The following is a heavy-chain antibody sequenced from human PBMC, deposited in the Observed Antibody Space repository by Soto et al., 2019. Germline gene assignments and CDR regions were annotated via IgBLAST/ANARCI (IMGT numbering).Heavy chain of an antibody. D-gene: IGHD7-27*01. J-gene: IGHJ4*02. CDR1: GFSLTTRGVG. CDR2: IYWDDDK. CDR3: AHRGYMYGNWDHGYFDY. Sequence: QITLKESGPTRVKPTQTLALTCTFSGFSLTTRGVGVGWIRKAPGKALEWLAVIYWDDDKRYNPSLKNRLTITKDTSKNQVVLLMADMDPVDTATYFCAHRGYMYGNWDHGYFDYWGQGTLVTVSS. V-gene: IGHV2-5*02.